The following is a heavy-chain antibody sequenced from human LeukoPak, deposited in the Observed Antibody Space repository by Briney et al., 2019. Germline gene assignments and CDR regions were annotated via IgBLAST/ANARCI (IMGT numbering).Heavy chain of an antibody. CDR3: ARVGSSGWYVHPTLDY. CDR2: INPNSGDT. D-gene: IGHD6-19*01. J-gene: IGHJ4*02. CDR1: GYTFTGYY. Sequence: ASVKVSCKASGYTFTGYYMHWVRQAPGQGLEWMGWINPNSGDTNYAQKFQGRVTVTRDTSISTAYMELSWLRSGDTAVYYCARVGSSGWYVHPTLDYWGRGTLVTVSS. V-gene: IGHV1-2*02.